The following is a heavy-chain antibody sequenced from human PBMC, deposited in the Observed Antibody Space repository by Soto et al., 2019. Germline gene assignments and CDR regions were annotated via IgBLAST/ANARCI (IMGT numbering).Heavy chain of an antibody. D-gene: IGHD6-19*01. Sequence: EVQLVESGGGVVRPGGSLRLSCAASGFTFDDYGMSWVRQAPGKGLEWVSGINWNGGSTGYADSVKGRFTISRDNAKNSLYLQMNSLRAEDTALYYCARDQREYSSGWPYYGMDVWGQGTTVTVSS. J-gene: IGHJ6*02. V-gene: IGHV3-20*04. CDR1: GFTFDDYG. CDR3: ARDQREYSSGWPYYGMDV. CDR2: INWNGGST.